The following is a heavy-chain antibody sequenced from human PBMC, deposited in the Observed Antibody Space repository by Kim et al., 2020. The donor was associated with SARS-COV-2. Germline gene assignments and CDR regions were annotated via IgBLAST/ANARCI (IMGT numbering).Heavy chain of an antibody. V-gene: IGHV3-23*01. D-gene: IGHD3-3*01. J-gene: IGHJ5*02. CDR3: AKVGYYDFWSGYSYNWFDP. Sequence: GRFTISRDNSKNTLYLQMNSLRAEDTAVYYCAKVGYYDFWSGYSYNWFDPWGQGTLVTVSS.